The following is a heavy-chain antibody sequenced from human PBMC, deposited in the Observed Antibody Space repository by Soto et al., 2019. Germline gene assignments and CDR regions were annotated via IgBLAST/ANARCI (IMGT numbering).Heavy chain of an antibody. V-gene: IGHV1-18*01. CDR2: ISAYNGNT. Sequence: ASVKVSCKASGYTFTSYGISWVRQAPGQGLEWMGWISAYNGNTNYAQKLQGRLTMTTDTSTSTAYMELRSLRSDDTAVYYCARDHDYDFWSGYYPPPPKGMDVSGQGTTVTVSS. J-gene: IGHJ6*02. CDR1: GYTFTSYG. D-gene: IGHD3-3*01. CDR3: ARDHDYDFWSGYYPPPPKGMDV.